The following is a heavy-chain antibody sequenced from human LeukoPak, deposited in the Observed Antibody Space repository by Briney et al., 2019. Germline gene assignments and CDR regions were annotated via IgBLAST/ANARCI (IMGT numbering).Heavy chain of an antibody. CDR3: ASGSSGWYELYYYYYYMDV. V-gene: IGHV1-69*13. J-gene: IGHJ6*03. Sequence: SVKVSCKASGGTFSGYAVSWVRQAPGQGLEWMGGIIPIFGTANYAQKFQGRVTITADESTSTAYMELSSLRSEDTAVYYCASGSSGWYELYYYYYYMDVWGKGTTVTVSS. D-gene: IGHD6-19*01. CDR1: GGTFSGYA. CDR2: IIPIFGTA.